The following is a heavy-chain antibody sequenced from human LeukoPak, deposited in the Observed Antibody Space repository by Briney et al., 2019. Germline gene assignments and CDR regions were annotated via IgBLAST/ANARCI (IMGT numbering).Heavy chain of an antibody. J-gene: IGHJ4*02. CDR3: ARDVGPIHFDY. V-gene: IGHV3-23*01. CDR1: GFTFCSYA. D-gene: IGHD1-26*01. CDR2: IDSGGGST. Sequence: GGSLRLSCVASGFTFCSYAMSWVREAPGKGVERVATIDSGGGSTHYADSVKGRFTISRDSSKNTLYLQMNSLRAEDTAVYYCARDVGPIHFDYWGQGTLVTVSS.